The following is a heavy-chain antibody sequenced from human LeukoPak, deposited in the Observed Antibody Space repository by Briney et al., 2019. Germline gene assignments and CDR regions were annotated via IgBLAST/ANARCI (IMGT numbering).Heavy chain of an antibody. CDR3: AAGPTWLDP. V-gene: IGHV4-4*07. Sequence: PSETLSLTCTVSGHSISSYYWPWLRRPAGKGLEWIGRIDATGSSIYNPPLRSRVTMSLDTSKNQFSLNLSSVTAADTAVYYCAAGPTWLDPWGQGTLVTVSP. J-gene: IGHJ5*02. CDR1: GHSISSYY. CDR2: IDATGSS.